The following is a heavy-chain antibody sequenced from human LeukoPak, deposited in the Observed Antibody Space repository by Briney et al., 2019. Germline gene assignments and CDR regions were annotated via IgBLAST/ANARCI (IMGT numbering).Heavy chain of an antibody. CDR2: IRYDGNIK. V-gene: IGHV3-30*02. CDR1: GFTFSSYG. Sequence: GGSLRLSCAAAGFTFSSYGMHWVRQAPGKGLEWVTFIRYDGNIKYYADSVKGRFTISRDNSRDTLYLQMNSLRVEDTAVYYCATTYSSSWGIIDYWGQGTLVTVSS. J-gene: IGHJ4*02. D-gene: IGHD6-13*01. CDR3: ATTYSSSWGIIDY.